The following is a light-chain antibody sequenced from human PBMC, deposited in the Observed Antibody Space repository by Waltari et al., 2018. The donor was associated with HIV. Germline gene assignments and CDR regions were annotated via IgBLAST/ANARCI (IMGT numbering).Light chain of an antibody. CDR1: YSNIGRNT. J-gene: IGLJ2*01. Sequence: QSVLTQTPSLSGTPGQRVTISCSGGYSNIGRNTVNCYQQFPGTAPRLLSYSNNQRPSGVPDRFSGSKSGTSASLVISELQSQDEADYHCAAWDDSLHGELFGGGTKLTVL. CDR2: SNN. V-gene: IGLV1-44*01. CDR3: AAWDDSLHGEL.